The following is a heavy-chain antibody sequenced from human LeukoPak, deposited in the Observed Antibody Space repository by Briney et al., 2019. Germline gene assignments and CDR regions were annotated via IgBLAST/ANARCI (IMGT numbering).Heavy chain of an antibody. D-gene: IGHD7-27*01. Sequence: GSLRLSCAASGFTFSSYEMNWVRQSPGKGLEWIGYIYYTGTSYNPSLKSRVTISADTSKNQFSLKLISVTAADTAVYYCASRKLGNDYWGQGTLVTVSS. CDR3: ASRKLGNDY. J-gene: IGHJ4*02. CDR2: IYYTGT. V-gene: IGHV4-59*01. CDR1: GFTFSSYE.